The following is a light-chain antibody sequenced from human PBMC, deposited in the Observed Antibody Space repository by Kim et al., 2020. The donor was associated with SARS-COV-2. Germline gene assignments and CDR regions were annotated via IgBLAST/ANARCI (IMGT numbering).Light chain of an antibody. J-gene: IGLJ7*01. CDR3: NSRDSSGNHLAV. CDR1: SLRSYY. V-gene: IGLV3-19*01. CDR2: GKN. Sequence: LGQAVRITCQRDSLRSYYASWYQQKPGQAPVLVIYGKNNRPSGIPDRFSGSSSGNTASLTITGAQAEDEADYYCNSRDSSGNHLAVFGGGTQLTVL.